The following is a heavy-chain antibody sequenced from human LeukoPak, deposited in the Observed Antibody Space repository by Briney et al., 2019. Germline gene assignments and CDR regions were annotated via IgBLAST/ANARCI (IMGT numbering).Heavy chain of an antibody. Sequence: ASVKVSCKASGYTFTNFAISWVRQAPGQGLAWMGWINPYNWNKKYALKVQGRVTMTIDTSTSTAYMELRSLSPDDTAVFYCARGRIPARLRELGVVTDRHYYMDVWGKGTTVTVSS. D-gene: IGHD3-3*01. CDR2: INPYNWNK. CDR3: ARGRIPARLRELGVVTDRHYYMDV. CDR1: GYTFTNFA. V-gene: IGHV1-18*01. J-gene: IGHJ6*03.